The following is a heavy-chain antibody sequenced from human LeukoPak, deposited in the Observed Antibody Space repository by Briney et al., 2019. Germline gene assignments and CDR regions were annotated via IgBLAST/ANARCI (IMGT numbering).Heavy chain of an antibody. CDR3: AKEWQWLEHYFDY. D-gene: IGHD6-19*01. V-gene: IGHV3-30*18. CDR1: GFTFRSYG. CDR2: ISYDGSNK. J-gene: IGHJ4*02. Sequence: GGSLRLSCAASGFTFRSYGMHWVRQAPGKGLEWVAVISYDGSNKYYADSVKGRFTISRDNSKNTLCLQMNSLRAEDTAVYYCAKEWQWLEHYFDYWGQGTLVTVSS.